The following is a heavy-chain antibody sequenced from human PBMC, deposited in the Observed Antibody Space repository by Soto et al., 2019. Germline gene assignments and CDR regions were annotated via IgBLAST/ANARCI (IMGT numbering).Heavy chain of an antibody. CDR1: GYTFTTFW. D-gene: IGHD2-2*01. CDR2: IDPRDSYV. V-gene: IGHV5-10-1*01. CDR3: ARLFCSTTTCDSWFDP. Sequence: PGESLKISCTGFGYTFTTFWISWVRQMPGKGLEWMGRIDPRDSYVNYSPSFQGHVTISLDKSISTAYLQWGSLKASDTAMYYCARLFCSTTTCDSWFDPWGQGTLGTV. J-gene: IGHJ5*02.